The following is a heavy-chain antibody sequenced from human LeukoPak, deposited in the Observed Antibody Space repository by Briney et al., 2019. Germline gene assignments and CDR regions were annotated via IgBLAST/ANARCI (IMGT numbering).Heavy chain of an antibody. Sequence: KSSETLSLTCAVYGGSFSGYCWSWIRQPPGKGLEWIGEINHSGSTNYNPSLKSRVTISVDTPKNQFSLKLSSVTAADTAVYYCARGVHCSGGSCYFYWGQGTLVTVSS. CDR3: ARGVHCSGGSCYFY. J-gene: IGHJ4*02. D-gene: IGHD2-15*01. CDR1: GGSFSGYC. V-gene: IGHV4-34*01. CDR2: INHSGST.